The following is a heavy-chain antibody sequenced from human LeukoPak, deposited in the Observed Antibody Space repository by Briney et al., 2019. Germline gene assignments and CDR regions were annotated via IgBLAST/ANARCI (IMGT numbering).Heavy chain of an antibody. CDR3: ARGVSGSYGLDV. CDR1: GFTFSSYS. J-gene: IGHJ6*02. D-gene: IGHD1-1*01. Sequence: PGGSLRLSCAASGFTFSSYSMNWVRQAPGKGLEWVSSISSSSSYIYYADSVKGRFTISRDNAKNTLYLQMNSLRAEDTAVYYCARGVSGSYGLDVWGQGTTVTVSS. V-gene: IGHV3-21*01. CDR2: ISSSSSYI.